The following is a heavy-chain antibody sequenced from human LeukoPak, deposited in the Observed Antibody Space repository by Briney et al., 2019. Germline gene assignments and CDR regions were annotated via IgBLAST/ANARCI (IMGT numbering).Heavy chain of an antibody. J-gene: IGHJ4*02. Sequence: GGSLRLSCAASGFTFSSYEMNWVRQAPGKGLEWASYINSNGSTIYYADSVKGRFTISRDNAKNSLYLQMNSLRAEDTAVYYCAREDYSGSSGYYEYPYWGQGTLVTVSS. CDR2: INSNGSTI. CDR1: GFTFSSYE. V-gene: IGHV3-48*03. CDR3: AREDYSGSSGYYEYPY. D-gene: IGHD3-22*01.